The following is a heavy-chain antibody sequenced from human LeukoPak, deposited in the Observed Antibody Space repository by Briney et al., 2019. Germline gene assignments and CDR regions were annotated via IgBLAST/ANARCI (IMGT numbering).Heavy chain of an antibody. J-gene: IGHJ5*02. CDR1: GGSISSGGYY. D-gene: IGHD4-17*01. V-gene: IGHV4-31*03. CDR2: IYYSGST. CDR3: AKSSYGDYGANWFDP. Sequence: SQTLSLTCTVSGGSISSGGYYWSWIRQHPGKGLEWIGYIYYSGSTYYNPSLKSRVTISVDTSKNQFSLKLSSVTAADTAVYYWAKSSYGDYGANWFDPWGQGTLVTVSS.